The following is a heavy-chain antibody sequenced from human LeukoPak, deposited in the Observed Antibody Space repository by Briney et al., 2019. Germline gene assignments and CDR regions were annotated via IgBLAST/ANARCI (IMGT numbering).Heavy chain of an antibody. Sequence: ASVKVSCKASGYTFTGYYMHWVRQAPGQGLEWMGWINPSRGGTNSAQKFQGRVTMTTDTSTSTAYMELRSLRSDDTAVYYCARDLKRGYSSGRYSWGTGSSNDYWGQGTLVTVSS. J-gene: IGHJ4*02. CDR1: GYTFTGYY. V-gene: IGHV1-2*02. D-gene: IGHD6-19*01. CDR2: INPSRGGT. CDR3: ARDLKRGYSSGRYSWGTGSSNDY.